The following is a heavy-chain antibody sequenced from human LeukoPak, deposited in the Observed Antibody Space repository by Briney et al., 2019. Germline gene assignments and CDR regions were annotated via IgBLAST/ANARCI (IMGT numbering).Heavy chain of an antibody. CDR3: ARDRNYYDSRNFDY. J-gene: IGHJ4*02. V-gene: IGHV3-21*01. CDR1: GFTFSSYS. CDR2: ISSSSSYI. D-gene: IGHD3-22*01. Sequence: PAGSLRLTCAASGFTFSSYSMNWVRQAPGKGLEWVSSISSSSSYIYYADSVKGRFTISRDNAKNSLYLQMNSLRAADTAVYYCARDRNYYDSRNFDYWGQGTLVTVSS.